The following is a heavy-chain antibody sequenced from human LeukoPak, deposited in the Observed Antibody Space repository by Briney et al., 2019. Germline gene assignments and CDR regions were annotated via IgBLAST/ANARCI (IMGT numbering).Heavy chain of an antibody. Sequence: GGSLRLSCAASGFTFSSYAMSWVRQAPGKGLEWVSAISGSGGSTYYADSVKGRFTISRDNSKNTLYLQMNSLRAEDTAVYYCAKSEPYDFWSGYYMGSYYYYGMDVWGQGTTVTVSS. CDR1: GFTFSSYA. CDR2: ISGSGGST. V-gene: IGHV3-23*01. D-gene: IGHD3-3*01. J-gene: IGHJ6*02. CDR3: AKSEPYDFWSGYYMGSYYYYGMDV.